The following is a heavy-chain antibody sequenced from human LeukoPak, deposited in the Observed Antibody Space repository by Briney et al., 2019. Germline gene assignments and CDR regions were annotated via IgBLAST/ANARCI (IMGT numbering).Heavy chain of an antibody. CDR3: AREVYCSSTSCYHWFDP. D-gene: IGHD2-2*01. Sequence: ASVKVSCKASGYTFTSYGISWVRQAPGQGLEWMGWISAYNGNTNYAQKLQGRVTMTTDTSTSTAYMELRSLRSDDTAVYYCAREVYCSSTSCYHWFDPRGQGTLVTVSS. V-gene: IGHV1-18*01. J-gene: IGHJ5*02. CDR2: ISAYNGNT. CDR1: GYTFTSYG.